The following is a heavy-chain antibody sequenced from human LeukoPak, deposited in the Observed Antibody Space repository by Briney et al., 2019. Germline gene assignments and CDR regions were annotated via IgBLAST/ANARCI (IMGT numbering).Heavy chain of an antibody. CDR2: IYPADSDI. D-gene: IGHD2-15*01. V-gene: IGHV5-51*01. Sequence: GESLKISCKGSGYSINNYWIGWVRQMPGKGLEWMGIIYPADSDIRYSPSFQGQVTISADKSISTAYLQWSSLKASNTAIYYCARQEYCSGGSCYTWFDPWGQGTLVIVSS. J-gene: IGHJ5*02. CDR3: ARQEYCSGGSCYTWFDP. CDR1: GYSINNYW.